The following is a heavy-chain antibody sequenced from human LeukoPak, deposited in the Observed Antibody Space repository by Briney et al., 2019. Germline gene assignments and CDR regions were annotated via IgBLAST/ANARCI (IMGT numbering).Heavy chain of an antibody. V-gene: IGHV1-2*02. D-gene: IGHD6-6*01. J-gene: IGHJ5*02. CDR2: INPNSGGT. CDR1: GYTFTGYY. Sequence: GASVKVSCKASGYTFTGYYMHWVRQAPGQGLEWMGWINPNSGGTNYAQKFQGRVTMTRDTSISTAYMELSRLRSDDTAVYCCARDRIAARWFDPWGQGTLVTVSS. CDR3: ARDRIAARWFDP.